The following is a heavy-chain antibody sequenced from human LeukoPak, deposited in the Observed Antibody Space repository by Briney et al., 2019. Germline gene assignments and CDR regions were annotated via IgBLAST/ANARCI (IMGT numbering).Heavy chain of an antibody. Sequence: GGSLRLSCAASGFTFSNYWIHWVRQAPGKGLEWVAFIWFDGSNKHYADSVKGRFTISRDNSEDTLYLQMNSLRAEDTAVYYCVRDPSGSGFAFDSWGQGALVTVSS. V-gene: IGHV3-33*08. CDR2: IWFDGSNK. CDR1: GFTFSNYW. D-gene: IGHD1-1*01. CDR3: VRDPSGSGFAFDS. J-gene: IGHJ4*02.